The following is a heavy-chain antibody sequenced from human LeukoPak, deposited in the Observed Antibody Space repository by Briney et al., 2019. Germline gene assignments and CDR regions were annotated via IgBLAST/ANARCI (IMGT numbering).Heavy chain of an antibody. Sequence: PGGSLRLSCAASGFTFSKYWMHWVRQAPGKGLVWVSRINTDGSSTDYADSVKGRFSISRDNAKNTLYLQINSLRAEDTAVYCCARPGYSYGQFEYWSQGALVTVTS. J-gene: IGHJ4*02. CDR3: ARPGYSYGQFEY. CDR2: INTDGSST. V-gene: IGHV3-74*01. D-gene: IGHD5-18*01. CDR1: GFTFSKYW.